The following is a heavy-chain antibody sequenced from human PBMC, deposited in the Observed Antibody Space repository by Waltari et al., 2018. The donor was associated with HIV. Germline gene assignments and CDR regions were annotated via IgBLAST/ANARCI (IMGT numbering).Heavy chain of an antibody. Sequence: QVQLVQSGDEVKKPGASVKVSCRASGYTFNSYAISWVRQAPGHGLEWMGWMGWISAHSGNTDYAQKFQGRLSMTTDTATSTADLELRSLRSDDTAVYYCARGGGSCSNGGCYLMYTDMAPFDHWGQGTLVTVSS. CDR1: GYTFNSYA. D-gene: IGHD2-8*01. J-gene: IGHJ4*02. CDR3: ARGGGSCSNGGCYLMYTDMAPFDH. CDR2: ISAHSGNT. V-gene: IGHV1-18*01.